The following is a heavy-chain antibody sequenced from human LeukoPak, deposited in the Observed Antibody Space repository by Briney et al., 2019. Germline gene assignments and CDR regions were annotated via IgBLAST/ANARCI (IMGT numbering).Heavy chain of an antibody. CDR3: ARPSTRHPPHY. CDR2: IYPGDSDT. J-gene: IGHJ4*02. V-gene: IGHV5-51*01. D-gene: IGHD2-15*01. Sequence: GESLKISCKGSGYSYTSYWIGWVRQMPGTGLEWMGFIYPGDSDTRYSPSFQGQVTISADKSISTAYLQSRRLKTSDTAMYYCARPSTRHPPHYWGQGTLVTVSS. CDR1: GYSYTSYW.